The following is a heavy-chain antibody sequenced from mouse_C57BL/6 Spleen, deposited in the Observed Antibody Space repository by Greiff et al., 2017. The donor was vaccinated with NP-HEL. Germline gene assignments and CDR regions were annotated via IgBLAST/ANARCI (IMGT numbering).Heavy chain of an antibody. V-gene: IGHV1-39*01. CDR2: INPNYGTP. D-gene: IGHD2-1*01. Sequence: VQLQQSGPELVKPGASVKISCKASGYSFTDYNMNWVKQSNGKSLEWIGVINPNYGTPSYNQKFKGKATLTVYKSSSRAYMQRNNLTSEDAAVYDSTRSEYDNYRAYWGQGTLVTVSS. J-gene: IGHJ3*01. CDR1: GYSFTDYN. CDR3: TRSEYDNYRAY.